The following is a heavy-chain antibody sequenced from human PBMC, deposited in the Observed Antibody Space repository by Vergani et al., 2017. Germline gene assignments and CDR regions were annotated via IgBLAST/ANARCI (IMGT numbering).Heavy chain of an antibody. CDR3: AKDRGTELWLLGVGAFDI. CDR1: GFTFDDYA. J-gene: IGHJ3*02. CDR2: ISWNSGSI. Sequence: EVQLVESGGGLVQPGRSLRLSCAASGFTFDDYAMHWVRQAPGKGLEWVSGISWNSGSIGYADSVKGRFTISRDNAKNSLYLQMNSLSAEDTALYYCAKDRGTELWLLGVGAFDIWGQGTMVTVSS. V-gene: IGHV3-9*01. D-gene: IGHD5-18*01.